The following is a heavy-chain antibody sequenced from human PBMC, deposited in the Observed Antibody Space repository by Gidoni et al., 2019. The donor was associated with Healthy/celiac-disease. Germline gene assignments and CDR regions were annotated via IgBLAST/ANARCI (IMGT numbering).Heavy chain of an antibody. V-gene: IGHV4-39*07. CDR1: GGSISSSSYY. CDR2: IYYSGST. CDR3: ARDSYGYDWYFDL. Sequence: QLQLQESGPGLVKPSETLSLTCTVSGGSISSSSYYWGWIRQPLGKWLEWIGSIYYSGSTYDNPSLKSRVTISVDTSKNQFSLKLSSVTAADTAVYYCARDSYGYDWYFDLWGRGTLVTVSS. D-gene: IGHD5-18*01. J-gene: IGHJ2*01.